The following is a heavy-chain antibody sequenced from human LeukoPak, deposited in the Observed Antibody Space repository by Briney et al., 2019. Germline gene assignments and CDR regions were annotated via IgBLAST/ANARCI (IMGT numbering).Heavy chain of an antibody. Sequence: SETLSLTCTASGGSISSYYWSWIRQPPGKGLEWIGYIYYSGSTNYNPSLKSRVTISVDTSKNQFSLKLTSVTAADTAVYYCARSPSGYRFDSWGQGTLVTVSS. D-gene: IGHD3-22*01. J-gene: IGHJ4*02. V-gene: IGHV4-59*01. CDR1: GGSISSYY. CDR3: ARSPSGYRFDS. CDR2: IYYSGST.